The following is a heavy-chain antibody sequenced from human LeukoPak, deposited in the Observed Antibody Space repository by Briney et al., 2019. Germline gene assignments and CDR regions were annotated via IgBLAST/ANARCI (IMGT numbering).Heavy chain of an antibody. CDR1: GGSISSSSYY. V-gene: IGHV4-39*01. Sequence: SETLSLTXTVSGGSISSSSYYWGWIRQPPGKGLEWIGSIYYSGSTYYNPSLKSRVTISVDTSKNQFSLKLSSVTAADTAVYYCASTIFGVVIIREDVDYWGQGTLVTVSS. CDR3: ASTIFGVVIIREDVDY. D-gene: IGHD3-3*01. CDR2: IYYSGST. J-gene: IGHJ4*02.